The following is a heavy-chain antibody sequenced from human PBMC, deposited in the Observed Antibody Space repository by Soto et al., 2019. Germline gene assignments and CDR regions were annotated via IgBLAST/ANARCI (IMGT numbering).Heavy chain of an antibody. Sequence: SETLSLTCTVSCASISGFYWSWIRKSAGKGLEWIGRIYATGTIDYNPSLKSRVMMSVDTSKKQFSLKLRSVTAADTAVYYCVRDGTKTLRDWFDPWGQGISVTVSS. D-gene: IGHD1-1*01. V-gene: IGHV4-4*07. CDR3: VRDGTKTLRDWFDP. CDR1: CASISGFY. J-gene: IGHJ5*02. CDR2: IYATGTI.